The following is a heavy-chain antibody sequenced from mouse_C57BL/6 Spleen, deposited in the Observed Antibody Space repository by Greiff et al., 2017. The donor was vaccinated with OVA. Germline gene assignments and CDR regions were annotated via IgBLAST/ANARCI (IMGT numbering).Heavy chain of an antibody. CDR3: ARATTVVFDY. CDR1: GYTFTSYW. CDR2: IDPSDSYT. J-gene: IGHJ2*01. Sequence: QVQLQQPGAELVMPGASVKLSCKASGYTFTSYWMHWVKQRPGQGLEWIGEIDPSDSYTNYNQKFKGKSTLTVDKSSSTAYMQLSSLTSEDSAVYYGARATTVVFDYWGQGTTLTVSS. D-gene: IGHD1-1*01. V-gene: IGHV1-69*01.